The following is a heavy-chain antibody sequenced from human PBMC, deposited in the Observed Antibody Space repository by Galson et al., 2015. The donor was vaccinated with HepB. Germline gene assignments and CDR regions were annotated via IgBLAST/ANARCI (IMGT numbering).Heavy chain of an antibody. CDR2: ISGTGAYI. CDR1: GFSFSDYN. D-gene: IGHD6-13*01. J-gene: IGHJ4*02. Sequence: SLRLSCAASGFSFSDYNMNWVRQAPGKGLEWVASISGTGAYIYYAYSVKGRFFTSKDSAKKSLSLRLSSLRVDDTAVYFCARDAKRSLGSSWLDIVYLDYWGQGALVSVSS. V-gene: IGHV3-21*01. CDR3: ARDAKRSLGSSWLDIVYLDY.